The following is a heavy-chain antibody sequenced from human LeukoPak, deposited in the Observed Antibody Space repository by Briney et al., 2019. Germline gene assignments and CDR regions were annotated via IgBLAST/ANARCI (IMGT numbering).Heavy chain of an antibody. CDR3: ARDSGSGWHPDAFDI. J-gene: IGHJ3*02. CDR1: GFTFSRYS. CDR2: ISISSSYI. V-gene: IGHV3-21*01. Sequence: GGSLRLSCAASGFTFSRYSMNWVRQAPGKGLEWVSSISISSSYIYYADSVEGRFTMSRDNAKNSLYLQVNSLRAEDTAVYYCARDSGSGWHPDAFDIWGQGTMVTVSS. D-gene: IGHD6-19*01.